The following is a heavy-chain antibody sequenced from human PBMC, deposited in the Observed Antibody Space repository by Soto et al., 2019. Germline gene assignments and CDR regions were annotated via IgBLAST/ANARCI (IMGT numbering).Heavy chain of an antibody. CDR1: GGSISSGDYY. D-gene: IGHD5-12*01. J-gene: IGHJ4*02. V-gene: IGHV4-30-4*01. CDR3: ARDHGMATIGY. CDR2: IYYSGST. Sequence: PSETLSLTCTVSGGSISSGDYYWSWIRQPPGKGLEWIGYIYYSGSTYYNPSLKSRVTISVDTSKNQFSLKLSSVTAADTAVYYCARDHGMATIGYWGKGTLVTVSS.